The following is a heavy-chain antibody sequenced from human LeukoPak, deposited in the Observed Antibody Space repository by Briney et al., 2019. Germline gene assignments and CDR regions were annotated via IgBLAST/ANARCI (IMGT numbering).Heavy chain of an antibody. CDR2: ISWDSGST. V-gene: IGHV3-43D*03. D-gene: IGHD3-10*01. CDR3: AKVAIQGVYFDY. J-gene: IGHJ4*02. Sequence: GGSLRLSCAASGFTFDDYAMHWVRQAPGKGLEWVSLISWDSGSTYYADSVKGRFTISRDNSKNSLYLQMNSLRAEDTALYYCAKVAIQGVYFDYWGQGTLVTVSS. CDR1: GFTFDDYA.